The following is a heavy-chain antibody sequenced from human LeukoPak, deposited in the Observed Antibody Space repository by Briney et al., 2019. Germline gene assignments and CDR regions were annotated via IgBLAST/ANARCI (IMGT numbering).Heavy chain of an antibody. V-gene: IGHV3-66*01. CDR3: ARDPAGYSSGWYYFDY. CDR2: IYSGGST. CDR1: GFLVSSNY. Sequence: GGSLRLSCAASGFLVSSNYMSWVRQAPGKGLEWVSVIYSGGSTYYADSVKGRFTISRDNSKNTLYLQMNSLRAEDTAVYYCARDPAGYSSGWYYFDYWGQGTLVTVSS. D-gene: IGHD6-19*01. J-gene: IGHJ4*02.